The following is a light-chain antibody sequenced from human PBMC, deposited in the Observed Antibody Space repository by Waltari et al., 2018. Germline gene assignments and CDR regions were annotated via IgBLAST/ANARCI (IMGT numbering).Light chain of an antibody. Sequence: DIQLTQPPSSVSASVGDRVTITCRASQGISSWLVWYQQKPGKAPTLLIYGASSLQSGVPSRFNGSGSGTDFTLTISSLQPEDFATYYCQQANSFPPFTFGPGTKVDIK. CDR2: GAS. J-gene: IGKJ3*01. V-gene: IGKV1-12*01. CDR3: QQANSFPPFT. CDR1: QGISSW.